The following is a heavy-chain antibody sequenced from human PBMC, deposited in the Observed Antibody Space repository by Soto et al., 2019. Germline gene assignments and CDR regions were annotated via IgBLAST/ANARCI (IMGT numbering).Heavy chain of an antibody. CDR2: ISASGRSP. J-gene: IGHJ4*02. V-gene: IGHV3-23*01. D-gene: IGHD3-10*01. CDR1: GFTFSTYT. CDR3: AKARCITTNCYVPDY. Sequence: GGSLRLSCVASGFTFSTYTRSWVRQAPGKGLEWVSVISASGRSPSYADSVQGRFSISRDNAKNTLYLQMNSLRGEDTAMYYCAKARCITTNCYVPDYWGQGTMVTVSS.